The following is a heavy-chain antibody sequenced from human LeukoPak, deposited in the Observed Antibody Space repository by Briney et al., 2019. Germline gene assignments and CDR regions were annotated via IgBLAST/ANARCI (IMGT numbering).Heavy chain of an antibody. CDR1: GFTFSSYA. Sequence: GGSLRLSCAASGFTFSSYAMSWVRQAPGKGLEWVSAIRGSGGSTYYADSVKGRFTISRDNSKNTLYLQMNSLRAEDTAVYYCANQYSYCSGGSCAVAGMDVWGQGTTVTVSS. CDR3: ANQYSYCSGGSCAVAGMDV. J-gene: IGHJ6*02. V-gene: IGHV3-23*01. D-gene: IGHD2-15*01. CDR2: IRGSGGST.